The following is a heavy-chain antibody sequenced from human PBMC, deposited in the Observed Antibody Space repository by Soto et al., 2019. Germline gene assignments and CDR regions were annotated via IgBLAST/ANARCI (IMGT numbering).Heavy chain of an antibody. J-gene: IGHJ4*02. CDR3: ARNGMVRAHDY. V-gene: IGHV4-34*01. D-gene: IGHD3-10*01. Sequence: QVQLQQWGAGLLKPSETLSLTCAVYGGSFSGYYWSWIRQPPGKGLEWIGEINHSGSTNYNPSLKSRVTLAVDTSKNQFSLKLSSVTAADTAVYYCARNGMVRAHDYWGQGTLVTVSS. CDR1: GGSFSGYY. CDR2: INHSGST.